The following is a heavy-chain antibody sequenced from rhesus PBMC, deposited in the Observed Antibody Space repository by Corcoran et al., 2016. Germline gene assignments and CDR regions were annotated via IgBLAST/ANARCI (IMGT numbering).Heavy chain of an antibody. D-gene: IGHD6-25*01. CDR1: GGSISSGYYY. J-gene: IGHJ4*01. CDR2: IYSNTETT. CDR3: ARNPWGSWKFDY. V-gene: IGHV4S12*01. Sequence: QVQLQESGPGVVKPSETLTLTCGVSGGSISSGYYYWSWIRQPPGKGLEWIGDIYSNTETTNYNFVLKSRVTTSKDTSKNQFSLKLTSVTAADTAVYYCARNPWGSWKFDYWGQGVLVTVSS.